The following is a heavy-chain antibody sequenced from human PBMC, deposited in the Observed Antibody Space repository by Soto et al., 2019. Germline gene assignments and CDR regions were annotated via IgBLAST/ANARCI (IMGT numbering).Heavy chain of an antibody. Sequence: PSETLSLTCSVSGGSLGTYYWSWIRQSPGKAMEWIGYIYHSGNTNYNPSLQSRATISVDTSKNNFSLRLRSVTIADTAVYYCARDRSRHEWFGAWGPGILVTVS. J-gene: IGHJ5*02. V-gene: IGHV4-59*01. CDR3: ARDRSRHEWFGA. CDR2: IYHSGNT. CDR1: GGSLGTYY.